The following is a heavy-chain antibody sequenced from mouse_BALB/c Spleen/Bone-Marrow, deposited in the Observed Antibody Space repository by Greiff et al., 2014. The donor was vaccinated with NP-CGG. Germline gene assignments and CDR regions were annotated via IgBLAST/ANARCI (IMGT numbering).Heavy chain of an antibody. V-gene: IGHV1-18*01. CDR2: INPYNGGT. J-gene: IGHJ4*01. CDR3: AREDYSYAMDY. Sequence: DVHLVESGPELVKPGASVKISCKASGYSFTVYTMNWVKQSHEKNLEWIGLINPYNGGTSYNQKFKGKATLTVDKSSSTAYMELLSLTSEDSAVYYCAREDYSYAMDYWGQGTSVTVSS. CDR1: GYSFTVYT.